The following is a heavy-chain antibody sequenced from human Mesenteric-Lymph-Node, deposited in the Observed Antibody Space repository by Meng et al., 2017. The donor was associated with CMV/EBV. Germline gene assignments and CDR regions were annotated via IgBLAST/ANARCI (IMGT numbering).Heavy chain of an antibody. J-gene: IGHJ4*02. CDR1: GFTFSSYT. D-gene: IGHD6-19*01. CDR3: ARDMRQWLVQDY. Sequence: GESLKISCAASGFTFSSYTMHWVRQAPGKGLEWVTVISYDGSNTYYADSVKGRFTISRDNSKNTLYLQMNSLRAEDTAVYYCARDMRQWLVQDYWGQGTLVTVSS. V-gene: IGHV3-30*04. CDR2: ISYDGSNT.